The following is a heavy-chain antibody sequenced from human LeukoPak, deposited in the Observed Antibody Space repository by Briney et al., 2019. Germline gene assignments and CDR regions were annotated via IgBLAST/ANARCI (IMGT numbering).Heavy chain of an antibody. CDR1: GGSISSYY. CDR3: ARSRVFDY. Sequence: SETLSFTCTVSGGSISSYYWSWIRQPPGKGLEWIGYIYYSGSTNYNPSLKSRVTISVDTSKNQFSLKLSSVTAADTAVYYCARSRVFDYWGQGTLVTVSS. V-gene: IGHV4-59*01. CDR2: IYYSGST. D-gene: IGHD6-13*01. J-gene: IGHJ4*02.